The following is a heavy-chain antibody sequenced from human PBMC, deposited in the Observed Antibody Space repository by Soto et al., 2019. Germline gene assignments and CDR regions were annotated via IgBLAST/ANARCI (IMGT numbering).Heavy chain of an antibody. J-gene: IGHJ5*02. Sequence: QVQLMQSGAEVKKPGASVYVSCKASGYTFSDYYVHWVRQAPGQGLEWMGWINPNVGGTNYARKFQGRVTMTRDTSISTVYMKLTRLSPDDTAIYYCARGGREVPRIPYDTWGQGTRVTVSS. CDR1: GYTFSDYY. CDR2: INPNVGGT. V-gene: IGHV1-2*02. CDR3: ARGGREVPRIPYDT. D-gene: IGHD3-16*01.